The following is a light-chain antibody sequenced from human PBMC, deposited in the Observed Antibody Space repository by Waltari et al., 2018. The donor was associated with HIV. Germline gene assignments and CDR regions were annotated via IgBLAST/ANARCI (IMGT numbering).Light chain of an antibody. Sequence: NFMLNQPQSVSGSPGKTVIIPVARSRGSICSNSVPWYQQRPGSAPIILIYEDTERPSGVPERFSASIDSSSNSASLTISGLKTEDEADYYCQSSDSIIAVFGGGTKLTVL. CDR3: QSSDSIIAV. CDR1: RGSICSNS. V-gene: IGLV6-57*03. J-gene: IGLJ3*02. CDR2: EDT.